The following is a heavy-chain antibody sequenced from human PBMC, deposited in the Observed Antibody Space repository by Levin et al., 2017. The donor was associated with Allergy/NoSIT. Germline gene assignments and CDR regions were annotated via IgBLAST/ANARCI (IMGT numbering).Heavy chain of an antibody. V-gene: IGHV4-34*01. CDR1: GGSFSGYY. Sequence: SETLSLTCGVSGGSFSGYYWSWIRQPPGKGLQWIGEINHVGTTKSQPSLKSRVTLSVDTSKNQVSLNLTSVTAADAAVYYCARGARYSMFGPQNWYFDLWGRGTLVTVSS. CDR3: ARGARYSMFGPQNWYFDL. CDR2: INHVGTT. D-gene: IGHD3-3*01. J-gene: IGHJ2*01.